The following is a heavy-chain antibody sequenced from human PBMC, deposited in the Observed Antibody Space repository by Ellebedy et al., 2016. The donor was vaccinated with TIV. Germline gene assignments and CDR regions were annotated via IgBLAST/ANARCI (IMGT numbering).Heavy chain of an antibody. J-gene: IGHJ4*02. Sequence: GESLKISCAASGFSFSSYAMSWVRQAPGKGLEWVSGIVGSGGSRYADSVKGRFTISRDNSKSTLDLQMSSLRAEDTAVYDCAKDRTPGDGYWVFDFWGQGTLVTVST. V-gene: IGHV3-23*01. D-gene: IGHD5-18*01. CDR2: IVGSGGSR. CDR3: AKDRTPGDGYWVFDF. CDR1: GFSFSSYA.